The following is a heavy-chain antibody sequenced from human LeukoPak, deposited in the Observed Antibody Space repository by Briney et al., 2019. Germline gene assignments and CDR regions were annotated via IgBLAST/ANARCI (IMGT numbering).Heavy chain of an antibody. V-gene: IGHV3-21*01. CDR1: GFTFSSYS. CDR3: ARARDSNGYYLDY. CDR2: ISSSSNYI. Sequence: GGSLRLSCAVSGFTFSSYSMSWVRQAQGKGLEWVSYISSSSNYIHYTDSVKGRFTISRDNAKNSLYLQMNSLRAEDTAVYYCARARDSNGYYLDYWGQGTLVTVSS. J-gene: IGHJ4*02. D-gene: IGHD3-22*01.